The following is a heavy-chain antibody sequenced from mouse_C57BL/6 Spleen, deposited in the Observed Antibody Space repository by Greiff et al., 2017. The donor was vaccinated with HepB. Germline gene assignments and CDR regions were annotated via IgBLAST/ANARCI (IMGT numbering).Heavy chain of an antibody. V-gene: IGHV1-26*01. CDR3: ARRDDSAWFAY. CDR2: INPNNGGT. Sequence: EVQLQQSGPELVKPGASVKISCKASGYTFTDYYMNWVKQSHGKSLEWIGDINPNNGGTSYNQKFKGKATLTVDKSSSTAYMELRSLTSEDSAVYYCARRDDSAWFAYWGQGTLVTVSA. CDR1: GYTFTDYY. D-gene: IGHD2-4*01. J-gene: IGHJ3*01.